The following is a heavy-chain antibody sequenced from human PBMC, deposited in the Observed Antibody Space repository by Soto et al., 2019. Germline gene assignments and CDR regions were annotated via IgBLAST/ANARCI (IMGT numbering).Heavy chain of an antibody. CDR2: ISWNSDTI. Sequence: HPAGSLRHSGEASGCDYHDYAMHWVRQAPGKGLEWVSGISWNSDTIGYADSVKGRFTISRDNAKNSLYLQMNNLRPEDTAFYYCAKDTDYQRDYYFSVMDVRGQGTTVTVPS. J-gene: IGHJ6*02. D-gene: IGHD2-2*01. CDR1: GCDYHDYA. CDR3: AKDTDYQRDYYFSVMDV. V-gene: IGHV3-9*01.